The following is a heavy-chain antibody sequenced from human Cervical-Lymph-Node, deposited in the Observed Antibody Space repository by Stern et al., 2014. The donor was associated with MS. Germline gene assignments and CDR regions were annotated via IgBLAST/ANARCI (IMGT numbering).Heavy chain of an antibody. CDR1: GGSFSGYY. V-gene: IGHV4-34*01. CDR2: INHSGST. J-gene: IGHJ4*02. CDR3: ARDSSPIPFDY. Sequence: QVQLQQWGAGLLKPSETLSLTCAVYGGSFSGYYWSWIRQPPGKGLEWIGEINHSGSTNHNPSLKSRVTISVDTSKNQFSLKLSSVTAADTAVYYCARDSSPIPFDYWGQGTLVTVSS. D-gene: IGHD6-13*01.